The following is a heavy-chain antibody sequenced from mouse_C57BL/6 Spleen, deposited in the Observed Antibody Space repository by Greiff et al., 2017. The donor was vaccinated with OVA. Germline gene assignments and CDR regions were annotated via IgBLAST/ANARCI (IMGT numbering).Heavy chain of an antibody. CDR1: GYAFSSSW. CDR2: IYPGDGDT. V-gene: IGHV1-82*01. CDR3: AKAQATVYFDY. J-gene: IGHJ2*01. D-gene: IGHD3-2*02. Sequence: VKLMESGPELVKPGASVKISCKASGYAFSSSWMNWVKQRPGKGLEWIGRIYPGDGDTNYNGKFKGKATLTADKSSSTAYMQLSSLTSEDSAVYFCAKAQATVYFDYWGQGTTLTVSS.